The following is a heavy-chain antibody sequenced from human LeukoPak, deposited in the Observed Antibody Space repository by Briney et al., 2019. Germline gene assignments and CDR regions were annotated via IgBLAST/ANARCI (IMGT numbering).Heavy chain of an antibody. V-gene: IGHV4-34*01. CDR2: IYYSGST. CDR3: ARHRYCSSTSCYGAFDY. Sequence: PSETLSLTCAVYGGSFSGYYWSWIRQPPGKGLEWIGSIYYSGSTYYNPSLKSRVTISVDTSKNQFSLKLSSVTAADTAVYYCARHRYCSSTSCYGAFDYWGQGTLVTVSS. D-gene: IGHD2-2*01. CDR1: GGSFSGYY. J-gene: IGHJ4*02.